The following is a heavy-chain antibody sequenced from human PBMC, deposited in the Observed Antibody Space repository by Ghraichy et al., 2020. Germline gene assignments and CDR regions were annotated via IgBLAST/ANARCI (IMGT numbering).Heavy chain of an antibody. CDR2: IDWDDDK. Sequence: SGPTLVKPTQTLTLTCTFSGFSLSTSGMCVSWIRQPPGKALEWLALIDWDDDKYYSTSLKTRLTISKDTSKNQVVLTMTNMDPVDTATYYCARIKVHYDFWSGYSHWFDPWGQGTLVTVSS. J-gene: IGHJ5*02. CDR1: GFSLSTSGMC. D-gene: IGHD3-3*01. CDR3: ARIKVHYDFWSGYSHWFDP. V-gene: IGHV2-70*01.